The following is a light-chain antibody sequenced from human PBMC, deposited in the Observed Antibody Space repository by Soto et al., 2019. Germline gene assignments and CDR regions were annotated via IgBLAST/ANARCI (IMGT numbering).Light chain of an antibody. Sequence: EIVITQSPATLSVSPGERATLSCRASQSVSSNLAWYQQRPGQSPRLLIYGASTRANGIPARFSGSGSGTEFTLIFSSLQSEDSAVYYCQQYNNWHPITFGQGTRLEIK. V-gene: IGKV3-15*01. CDR3: QQYNNWHPIT. CDR2: GAS. CDR1: QSVSSN. J-gene: IGKJ5*01.